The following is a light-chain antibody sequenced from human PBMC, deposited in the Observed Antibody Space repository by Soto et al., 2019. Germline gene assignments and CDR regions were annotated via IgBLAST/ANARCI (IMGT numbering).Light chain of an antibody. V-gene: IGLV2-14*02. J-gene: IGLJ1*01. Sequence: QSALAQPASVSGSPGQSITISCTGTSGFVGSFSLVSWYQQHPGKAPKVMISEGHRRPSGVSNRFSGSKSGNTASLTISGLQAEDEADYYCSSFTSSSTLYVFGTGTKVTVL. CDR3: SSFTSSSTLYV. CDR1: SGFVGSFSL. CDR2: EGH.